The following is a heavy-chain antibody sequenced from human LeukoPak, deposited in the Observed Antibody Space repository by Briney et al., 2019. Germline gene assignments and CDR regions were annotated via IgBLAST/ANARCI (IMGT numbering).Heavy chain of an antibody. CDR1: GYTFTSYD. Sequence: ASVKVSCKASGYTFTSYDINWVRQATGQGPEWMGWMNPNSGNTGYAQKFQGRVTMARNTSISTAYMELSSLRSEDTAVYYCAREIAGYCSGGSCWGQGTLVTVSS. D-gene: IGHD2-15*01. CDR2: MNPNSGNT. CDR3: AREIAGYCSGGSC. J-gene: IGHJ4*02. V-gene: IGHV1-8*01.